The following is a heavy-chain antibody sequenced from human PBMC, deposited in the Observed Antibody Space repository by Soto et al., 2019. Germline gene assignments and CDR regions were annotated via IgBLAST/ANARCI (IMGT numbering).Heavy chain of an antibody. CDR1: GYTFTDYD. CDR3: ARVAVAARPRWYNWFDP. Sequence: QEQLVQSGAEVKKPGASVKVSCKTAGYTFTDYDINWVRQATGQGLEWIGWMNPNSGETGYAQKFQGRVNMTGSASLSTAYLELSSLRSEDTAVYYCARVAVAARPRWYNWFDPWGQGTLVTVSS. J-gene: IGHJ5*02. V-gene: IGHV1-8*01. CDR2: MNPNSGET. D-gene: IGHD2-15*01.